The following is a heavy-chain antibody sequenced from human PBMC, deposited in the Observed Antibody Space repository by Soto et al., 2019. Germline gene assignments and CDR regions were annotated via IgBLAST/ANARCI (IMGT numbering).Heavy chain of an antibody. V-gene: IGHV3-21*01. CDR1: GFSFSNYG. Sequence: EVQLVESGGGLVKPGGSLRLSCAASGFSFSNYGMNWVRQAPGKGLEWVSAISSSSSYISYADSVKGRCTISRDNAKNSVYLQMRSTRADDTAVYYCARSDRTITIGYVVWVTLWGQGTVVTVSS. D-gene: IGHD2-2*01. CDR3: ARSDRTITIGYVVWVTL. CDR2: ISSSSSYI. J-gene: IGHJ4*02.